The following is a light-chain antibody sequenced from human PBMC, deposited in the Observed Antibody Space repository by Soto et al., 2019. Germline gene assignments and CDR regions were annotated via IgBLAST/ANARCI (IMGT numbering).Light chain of an antibody. Sequence: EIVVTQSPATLSLSPGERATLSCRASQSVSSYLAWYQQKPGQAPRLLIYDASNRATGIPARFSGSGSGTDFTLTISSLEPEDSAVYYCQQRSNWQGATFGGGTKVEIK. CDR1: QSVSSY. CDR3: QQRSNWQGAT. CDR2: DAS. V-gene: IGKV3-11*01. J-gene: IGKJ4*01.